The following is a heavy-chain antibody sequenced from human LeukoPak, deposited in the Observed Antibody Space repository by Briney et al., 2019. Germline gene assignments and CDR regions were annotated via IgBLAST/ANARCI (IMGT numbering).Heavy chain of an antibody. CDR2: ISGSGGST. CDR3: AKYTGIDY. Sequence: PGGSLRLSCAPSGFTFSSYAMSWVRQAPGKGREWVSAISGSGGSTYYTDSVKGRFTLSREKSKNTPYLQINSLRAEDTAVYYCAKYTGIDYWGQGTLVTVSS. J-gene: IGHJ4*02. V-gene: IGHV3-23*01. D-gene: IGHD2-2*02. CDR1: GFTFSSYA.